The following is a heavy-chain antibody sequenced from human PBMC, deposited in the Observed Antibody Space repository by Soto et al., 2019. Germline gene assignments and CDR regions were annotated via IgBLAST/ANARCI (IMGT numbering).Heavy chain of an antibody. J-gene: IGHJ4*02. D-gene: IGHD2-15*01. Sequence: SETLSLTCAVYGGSFSGYYWSWIRQPPGKGLEWIGEINHSGSTNYNPSLKSRVTISVDTSKNQFSLKLSSVTAADTAVYYCARGNRLGYCSGGSCYPVGSFVHWGQGTLVTVSS. CDR3: ARGNRLGYCSGGSCYPVGSFVH. CDR1: GGSFSGYY. V-gene: IGHV4-34*01. CDR2: INHSGST.